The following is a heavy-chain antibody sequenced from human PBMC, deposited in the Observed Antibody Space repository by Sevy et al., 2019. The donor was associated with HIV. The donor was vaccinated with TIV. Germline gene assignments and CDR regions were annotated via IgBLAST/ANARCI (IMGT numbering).Heavy chain of an antibody. V-gene: IGHV3-7*01. CDR2: INQDGSEE. Sequence: GGSLRLSCAASGLTFSRHWMTWVRQAPGKGLEWVANINQDGSEEFYVHSVKGRFTISRDNAKNSLHLQMISLRVEDTAMYYYASYYSWGQGTLVTVSS. CDR1: GLTFSRHW. J-gene: IGHJ4*02. D-gene: IGHD1-26*01. CDR3: ASYYS.